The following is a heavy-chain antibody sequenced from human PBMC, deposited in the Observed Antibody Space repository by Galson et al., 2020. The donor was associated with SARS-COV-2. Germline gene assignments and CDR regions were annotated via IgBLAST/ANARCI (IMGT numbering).Heavy chain of an antibody. V-gene: IGHV1-69*13. Sequence: SVKVSCKASGGTFSSYAISWVRQAPGQGLEWMGGIIPIFGTANYAQKFQGRVTITADESTSTAYMELSSLRSENTAVYYCARSFWSGYYYYYYDMDVWGKGTTVTGSS. J-gene: IGHJ6*03. CDR2: IIPIFGTA. CDR1: GGTFSSYA. D-gene: IGHD3-3*01. CDR3: ARSFWSGYYYYYYDMDV.